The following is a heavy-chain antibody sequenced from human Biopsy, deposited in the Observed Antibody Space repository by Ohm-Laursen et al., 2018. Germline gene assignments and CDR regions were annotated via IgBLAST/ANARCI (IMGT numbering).Heavy chain of an antibody. CDR2: IYYSGST. V-gene: IGHV4-59*01. D-gene: IGHD1-26*01. J-gene: IGHJ4*02. Sequence: TLSLTCSVSGGSISSDWWSWIRQTPGKGLEWIGYIYYSGSTNYNPSLRSRVTISVDRSKNQFSLELSSVTAADTAVYYCARVGAGAPSIDYFDYWGQGALVIVSS. CDR3: ARVGAGAPSIDYFDY. CDR1: GGSISSDW.